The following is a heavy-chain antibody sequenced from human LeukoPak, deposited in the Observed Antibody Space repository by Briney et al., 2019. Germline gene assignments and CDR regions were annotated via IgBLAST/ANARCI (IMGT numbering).Heavy chain of an antibody. CDR2: MCYGGNS. J-gene: IGHJ3*02. D-gene: IGHD6-6*01. V-gene: IGHV4-39*01. CDR3: ASLPKYGNALKAFDI. CDR1: GGSISSSSYY. Sequence: SETLSLTCTVSGGSISSSSYYWGWIRQPPGKGLEWIGSMCYGGNSYFNPSLKSRVTISVDTSKNQFSVKLNSVTAADTAVYYCASLPKYGNALKAFDIWGQGTWVAVSS.